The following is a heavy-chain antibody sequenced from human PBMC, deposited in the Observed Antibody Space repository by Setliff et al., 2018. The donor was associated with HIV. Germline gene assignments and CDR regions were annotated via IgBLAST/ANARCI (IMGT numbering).Heavy chain of an antibody. D-gene: IGHD3-10*01. CDR1: GHTFTSYD. J-gene: IGHJ2*01. CDR2: MNPNSGNT. V-gene: IGHV1-8*03. Sequence: ASVKVSCKASGHTFTSYDIYWVRQATGQGLEWMGWMNPNSGNTGYAQKFQGRVTISADESTTTADMELSSLRSEDTAVYYCARDDHYYDSGSYYSDWYFDLWGRGTLVTVSS. CDR3: ARDDHYYDSGSYYSDWYFDL.